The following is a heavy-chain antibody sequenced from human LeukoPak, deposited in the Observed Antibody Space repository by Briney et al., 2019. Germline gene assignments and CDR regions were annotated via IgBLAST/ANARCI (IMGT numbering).Heavy chain of an antibody. CDR2: ISYDGSNK. V-gene: IGHV3-30-3*01. CDR1: RFTFSTFA. CDR3: AREVLGYCSSTSCQGGSDY. J-gene: IGHJ4*02. Sequence: GGSLRLSCAATRFTFSTFAMHWVRQAPGKGLEWVAVISYDGSNKYYADSVKGRFTISRDNSKNTLYLQMNSLRAEDTAVYYCAREVLGYCSSTSCQGGSDYWGQGTLVTVSS. D-gene: IGHD2-2*01.